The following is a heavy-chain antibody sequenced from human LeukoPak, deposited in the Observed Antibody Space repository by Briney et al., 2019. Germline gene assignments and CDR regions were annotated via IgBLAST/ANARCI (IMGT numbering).Heavy chain of an antibody. V-gene: IGHV4-30-4*08. CDR2: IFYDGRA. D-gene: IGHD1-26*01. J-gene: IGHJ3*01. CDR3: AREVIIVGDSDAFDL. CDR1: GGSISSANHF. Sequence: PSETLSLTCTISGGSISSANHFWSWVRQSPGEGLEWIGYIFYDGRAHYNPSLRSRLSMSIDVSKNQFPLSLGSVTAADTAIYYCAREVIIVGDSDAFDLWGHGTMVTVSS.